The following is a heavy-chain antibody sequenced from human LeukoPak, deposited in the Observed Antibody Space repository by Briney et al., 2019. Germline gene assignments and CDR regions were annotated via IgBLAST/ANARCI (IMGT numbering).Heavy chain of an antibody. CDR2: IYPGDSDT. CDR3: ARQRIHSSWLPFDY. J-gene: IGHJ4*02. D-gene: IGHD6-13*01. V-gene: IGHV5-51*01. CDR1: GCRFTNYW. Sequence: GGSLQISCKGSGCRFTNYWIAWGRQMPGKGLEGMGIIYPGDSDTRYRPSFQDQVTISAEKSISTAYLQWSTLKASDTAMYYCARQRIHSSWLPFDYWGQGTLVTVSS.